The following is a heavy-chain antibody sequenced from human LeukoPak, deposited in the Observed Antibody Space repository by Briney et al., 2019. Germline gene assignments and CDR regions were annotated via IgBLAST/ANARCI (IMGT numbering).Heavy chain of an antibody. CDR2: INHSGST. V-gene: IGHV4-34*01. J-gene: IGHJ4*02. CDR1: GGSFSGYY. CDR3: ARHPGMVRGVNNYYFDY. D-gene: IGHD3-10*01. Sequence: NPSETLSLTCAVYGGSFSGYYWGWIRRPPGKGLEWIGEINHSGSTNYNPSLKSRVTISVDTSKNQFSLKLSSVTAADTAVYYCARHPGMVRGVNNYYFDYWGQGTLVTVSS.